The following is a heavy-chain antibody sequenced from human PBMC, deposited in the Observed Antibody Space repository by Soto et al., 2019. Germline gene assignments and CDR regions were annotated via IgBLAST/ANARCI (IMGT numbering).Heavy chain of an antibody. CDR3: AKDPVYSSSWFLIDKGIDY. CDR1: GFTFSSYA. V-gene: IGHV3-23*01. Sequence: GGSLRLSCAASGFTFSSYAMSWVRQAPGKGLEWVSAISGSGGSTYYADSVKGRFTISRDNSKNTLYLQMNSLRAEDTAVYYCAKDPVYSSSWFLIDKGIDYWGQGTLVTVSS. J-gene: IGHJ4*02. CDR2: ISGSGGST. D-gene: IGHD6-6*01.